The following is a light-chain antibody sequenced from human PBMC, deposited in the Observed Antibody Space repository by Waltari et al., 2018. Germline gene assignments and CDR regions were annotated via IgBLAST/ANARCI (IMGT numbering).Light chain of an antibody. CDR1: GSGGS. J-gene: IGLJ1*01. CDR3: SSDAVSNNFYD. Sequence: QSALTQPPSASGSPGQSVTISCTGTGSGGSVSWYQQLPGKAPKLLIYEVSKRPSGGPDRFSGSKSGNTASLTVSGLQAEDDGDYYCSSDAVSNNFYDFGSGTKVTVL. CDR2: EVS. V-gene: IGLV2-8*01.